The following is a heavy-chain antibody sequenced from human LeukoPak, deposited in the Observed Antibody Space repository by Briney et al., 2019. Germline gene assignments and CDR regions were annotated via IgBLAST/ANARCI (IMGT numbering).Heavy chain of an antibody. Sequence: ASVKVSCKASGYTFTSYGISWVRQAPGQGLEWMGWISAYNGNTNYAQKLQGRVTTTTDTSTSTAYMELRSLRSDDTAVYYCARAHHSSSWNTPYTPQYYYYMDVWGKGTTVTVSS. D-gene: IGHD6-13*01. J-gene: IGHJ6*03. V-gene: IGHV1-18*01. CDR2: ISAYNGNT. CDR1: GYTFTSYG. CDR3: ARAHHSSSWNTPYTPQYYYYMDV.